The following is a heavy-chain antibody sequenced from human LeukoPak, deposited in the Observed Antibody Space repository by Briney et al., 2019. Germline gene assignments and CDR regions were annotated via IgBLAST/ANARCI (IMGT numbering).Heavy chain of an antibody. D-gene: IGHD3-9*01. Sequence: SETLSLTCAVYGGSFSGYYWSWIRQPPGKELEWIGEINHSGSTNYNPSLKSRVTISVDTSKNQFSLKLSSVTAADTAVYYCARAALRYFDWSLRFSAFDIWGQGTMITVSS. J-gene: IGHJ3*02. CDR3: ARAALRYFDWSLRFSAFDI. V-gene: IGHV4-34*01. CDR2: INHSGST. CDR1: GGSFSGYY.